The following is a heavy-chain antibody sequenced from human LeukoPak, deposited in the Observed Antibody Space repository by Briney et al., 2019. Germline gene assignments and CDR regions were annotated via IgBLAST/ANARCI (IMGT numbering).Heavy chain of an antibody. J-gene: IGHJ4*02. CDR3: FFSTGPSSGRKYDFWSGYYISGMA. Sequence: ASVKVSCKVSGYTFTSYGISWVRQAPGQGLEWMGWISAYNGNTNYAQKFQGRVTMTRNTSISTAYMELSSLRSEDAAVYYCFFSTGPSSGRKYDFWSGYYISGMAWGQGTLVTVSS. CDR2: ISAYNGNT. CDR1: GYTFTSYG. V-gene: IGHV1-18*01. D-gene: IGHD3-3*01.